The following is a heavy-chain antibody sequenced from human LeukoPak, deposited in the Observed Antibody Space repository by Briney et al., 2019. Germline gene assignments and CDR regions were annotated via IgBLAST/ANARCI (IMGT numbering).Heavy chain of an antibody. CDR1: GGTFSSYA. CDR3: ARDPSTVTTSDAFDI. CDR2: IIPIFGTA. J-gene: IGHJ3*02. Sequence: SVTVSCKASGGTFSSYAISWVRQAPGQGLEGMGGIIPIFGTANYAQKFQGRVTITADESTSTAYMELSSLRSEDTAVYYCARDPSTVTTSDAFDIWGQGTMVTVSS. D-gene: IGHD4-17*01. V-gene: IGHV1-69*01.